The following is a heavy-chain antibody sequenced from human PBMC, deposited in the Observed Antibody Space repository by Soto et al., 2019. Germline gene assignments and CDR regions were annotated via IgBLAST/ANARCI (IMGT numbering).Heavy chain of an antibody. D-gene: IGHD1-1*01. CDR3: ARGRYGDY. CDR2: ISAHNGNP. Sequence: QVHLVQSGAEVKKPGASVKVSCKCSGYTFTSYGITWVRQAPGQGLEWMGWISAHNGNPNYAQKHQGRVTVTRDTPTSTAYMALRSLRSDDTAVYYCARGRYGDYWGQGALVTVSS. V-gene: IGHV1-18*01. J-gene: IGHJ4*02. CDR1: GYTFTSYG.